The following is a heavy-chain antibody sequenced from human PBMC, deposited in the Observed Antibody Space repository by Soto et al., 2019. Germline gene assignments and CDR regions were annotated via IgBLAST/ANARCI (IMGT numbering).Heavy chain of an antibody. Sequence: QVQLVQSGAEVKKPGSSVKVSCKASGGTFSNTAFIWVRQAPGQGLERMGGVMPIFGAPNYAQKFQGRLMISADDSASKAYMELNTLTSEDTAVYYCATPAEPLDTAMLKGLAHWGQGTLVTVSS. J-gene: IGHJ4*02. CDR3: ATPAEPLDTAMLKGLAH. CDR2: VMPIFGAP. CDR1: GGTFSNTA. D-gene: IGHD5-18*01. V-gene: IGHV1-69*01.